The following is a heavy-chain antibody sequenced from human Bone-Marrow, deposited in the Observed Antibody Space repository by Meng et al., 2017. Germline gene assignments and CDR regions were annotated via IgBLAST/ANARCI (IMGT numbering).Heavy chain of an antibody. V-gene: IGHV3-48*04. CDR3: ASSNSSSWYLVDYYYGMDV. CDR2: ISSSGSTI. CDR1: GFTFSNAW. D-gene: IGHD6-13*01. Sequence: GESLKISCAASGFTFSNAWMNWVRQAPGKGLEWVSYISSSGSTIYYADSVKGRFTISRDNAKNSLYLQMNSLRAEDTAVYYCASSNSSSWYLVDYYYGMDVWGQETTVTVSS. J-gene: IGHJ6*02.